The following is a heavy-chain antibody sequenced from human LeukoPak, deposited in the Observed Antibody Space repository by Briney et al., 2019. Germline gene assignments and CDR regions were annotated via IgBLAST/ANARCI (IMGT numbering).Heavy chain of an antibody. J-gene: IGHJ4*02. D-gene: IGHD3-16*01. V-gene: IGHV3-23*01. CDR1: GFTFSNYA. CDR3: ANLNAPYWGNLDY. Sequence: PGGSLRLSCAASGFTFSNYAMSWVRQAPGQGLDWVSAISDSGVTAYYADSVKGRFTISRDNSRSTLYLQMNSLRAEDTAVYYCANLNAPYWGNLDYWGQGTLVTVSS. CDR2: ISDSGVTA.